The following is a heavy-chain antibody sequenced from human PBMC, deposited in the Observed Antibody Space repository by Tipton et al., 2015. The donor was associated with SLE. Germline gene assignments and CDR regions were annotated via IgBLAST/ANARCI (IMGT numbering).Heavy chain of an antibody. CDR2: ISGYRGQS. Sequence: QSGPEVKTPGAPVKVSCETSGYTFNNYGVSWVRQAPGLGLEWMGWISGYRGQSKYAEKFQGRLTMTTDTSAGIAYMELRSLRSDDTAVYYCARDSGLFYFDSWGQGTLVTVSS. CDR3: ARDSGLFYFDS. D-gene: IGHD3/OR15-3a*01. CDR1: GYTFNNYG. V-gene: IGHV1-18*01. J-gene: IGHJ4*02.